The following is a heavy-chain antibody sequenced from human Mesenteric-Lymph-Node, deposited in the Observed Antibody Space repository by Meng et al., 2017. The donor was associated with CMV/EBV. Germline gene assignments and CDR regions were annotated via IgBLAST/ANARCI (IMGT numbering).Heavy chain of an antibody. Sequence: GGSLRLSCAASGFSFSSYEMNWVRQAPGKGLEWISYITSTGNTVYYADSVRGRFTVSRDNAKNALYLKMHSLRAEDTATYYCARQGVQKQWLPNWFDPWGRGTLVTVSS. J-gene: IGHJ5*02. CDR1: GFSFSSYE. CDR2: ITSTGNTV. CDR3: ARQGVQKQWLPNWFDP. D-gene: IGHD6-19*01. V-gene: IGHV3-48*03.